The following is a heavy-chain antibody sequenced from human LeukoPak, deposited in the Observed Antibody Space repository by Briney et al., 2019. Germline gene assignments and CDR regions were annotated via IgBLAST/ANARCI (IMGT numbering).Heavy chain of an antibody. CDR1: GFSFSGYW. CDR2: IKQDGSEK. V-gene: IGHV3-7*01. CDR3: ARDRGDRVFDY. J-gene: IGHJ4*02. D-gene: IGHD4-17*01. Sequence: GGSLRLSCAASGFSFSGYWMPWVRQAPGKGLEWVANIKQDGSEKYYVDSVKGRFTISRDNAKNSLYLQMNSLRAKDTAVYSCARDRGDRVFDYWGQGTLVTVSS.